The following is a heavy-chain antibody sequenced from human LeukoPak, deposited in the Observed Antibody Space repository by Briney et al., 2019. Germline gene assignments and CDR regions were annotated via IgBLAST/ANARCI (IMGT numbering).Heavy chain of an antibody. Sequence: GESLKISCKGSGYSFTSYWIGWVRQMPGKGLEWMGIIYPGDSDTRYSPSFQGQVTISADKSISTAHLQWSSLKASDTAMYYCARLGIVGATSGGPDYWGQGTLVTVSS. CDR1: GYSFTSYW. V-gene: IGHV5-51*01. CDR2: IYPGDSDT. D-gene: IGHD1-26*01. CDR3: ARLGIVGATSGGPDY. J-gene: IGHJ4*02.